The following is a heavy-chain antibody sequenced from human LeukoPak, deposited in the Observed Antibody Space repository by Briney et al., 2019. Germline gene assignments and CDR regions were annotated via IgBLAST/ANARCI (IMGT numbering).Heavy chain of an antibody. J-gene: IGHJ5*02. D-gene: IGHD3-10*01. CDR2: IYHTGIT. CDR3: ARGRRGGAGTNWFDP. Sequence: SETLSLTCTVSGDPISSGGYYWSWIRQHPGKGLEWIGYIYHTGITYYNPSLKSRLGISIDTSNNQFFLKLSSVTAAATAVYYCARGRRGGAGTNWFDPWGQGTLVTVSS. V-gene: IGHV4-31*03. CDR1: GDPISSGGYY.